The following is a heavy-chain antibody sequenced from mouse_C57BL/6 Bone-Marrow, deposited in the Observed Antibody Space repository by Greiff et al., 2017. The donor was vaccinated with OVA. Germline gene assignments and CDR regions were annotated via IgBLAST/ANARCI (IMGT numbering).Heavy chain of an antibody. CDR3: ARGSSYYAMDY. J-gene: IGHJ4*01. V-gene: IGHV1-81*01. Sequence: QVQLQQSGAELARPGASVKLSCKASGYTFTSYGISWVKQRTGQGLEWIGEIYPRSGNTYYNEKFKGKATLTAEKSSSTAYMELRSLTSEDSAVYFCARGSSYYAMDYWGQGTSVTVSS. CDR2: IYPRSGNT. CDR1: GYTFTSYG.